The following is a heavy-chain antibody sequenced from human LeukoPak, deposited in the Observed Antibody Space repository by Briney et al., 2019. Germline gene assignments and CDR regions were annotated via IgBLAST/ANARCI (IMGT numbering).Heavy chain of an antibody. Sequence: SETLSLTCTVSGYSISSGYYWGWIRQPPGKGLEWIGSIYHSGSTYYNPSLKSRVTISVDTSKNQFSLKLSSVTAADTAVYYCATSSGQQWLVRFDYWGQGTLVTVSS. J-gene: IGHJ4*02. V-gene: IGHV4-38-2*02. CDR2: IYHSGST. D-gene: IGHD6-19*01. CDR3: ATSSGQQWLVRFDY. CDR1: GYSISSGYY.